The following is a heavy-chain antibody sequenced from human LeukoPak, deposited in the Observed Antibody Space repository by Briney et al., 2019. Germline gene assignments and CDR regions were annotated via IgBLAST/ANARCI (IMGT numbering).Heavy chain of an antibody. V-gene: IGHV3-9*01. CDR3: AKDISSGGVDPFDI. Sequence: GRSLRLSCAASGFTFDDYAMHWVRQAPGKGLEWVSGISWNGGIIGYADSVKGRFTISRDNAKNSLYLQMSSLRAEDTALYYCAKDISSGGVDPFDIWGQGTVVTVSS. CDR1: GFTFDDYA. D-gene: IGHD3-16*01. J-gene: IGHJ3*02. CDR2: ISWNGGII.